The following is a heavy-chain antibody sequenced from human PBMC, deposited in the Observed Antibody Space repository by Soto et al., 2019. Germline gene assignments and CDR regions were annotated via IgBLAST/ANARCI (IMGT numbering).Heavy chain of an antibody. CDR2: MNPNSGNT. CDR3: ARVVEKSRRFDY. Sequence: QVQLVQSGAEVKKPGASVKVSCKASGYTFTSYDINWVRQATGQGLEWMGWMNPNSGNTGYAQKFQGRVTMTRNTSINTAYMELSSLRSDDTAVYYCARVVEKSRRFDYWGQGTLVTVSS. V-gene: IGHV1-8*01. D-gene: IGHD2-15*01. J-gene: IGHJ4*02. CDR1: GYTFTSYD.